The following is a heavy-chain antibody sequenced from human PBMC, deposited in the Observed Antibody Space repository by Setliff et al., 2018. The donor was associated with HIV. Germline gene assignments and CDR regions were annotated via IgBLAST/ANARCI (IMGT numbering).Heavy chain of an antibody. Sequence: PGGSLRLSCAASGFIFSNYAMHWVRQAPGKGLEWVAVISYDGSNEYYGDSVKGRFTISRDNSKNTLYLRINSLRAEDTAVYYCAREFHSSGPAGIFGIWGQGTVVTVSS. CDR2: ISYDGSNE. J-gene: IGHJ3*02. D-gene: IGHD3-22*01. CDR1: GFIFSNYA. V-gene: IGHV3-30*03. CDR3: AREFHSSGPAGIFGI.